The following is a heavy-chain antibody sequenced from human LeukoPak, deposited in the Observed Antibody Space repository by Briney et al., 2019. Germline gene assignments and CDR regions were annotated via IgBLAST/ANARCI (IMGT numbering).Heavy chain of an antibody. CDR1: GGSMRNYF. Sequence: KPSETLSLTCTVSGGSMRNYFWNWVRQPAGEGLEWIGRISTGGSTDYNPSLESRLTMSVDTSKNQFSLRLSSVTAADTAVYYCARDGSSSWPFDFWGQGTLVTVSS. D-gene: IGHD6-13*01. J-gene: IGHJ4*02. V-gene: IGHV4-4*07. CDR3: ARDGSSSWPFDF. CDR2: ISTGGST.